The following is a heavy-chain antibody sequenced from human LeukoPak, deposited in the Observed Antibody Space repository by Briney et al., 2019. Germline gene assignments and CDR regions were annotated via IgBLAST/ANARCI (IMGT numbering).Heavy chain of an antibody. D-gene: IGHD5-24*01. CDR1: GFTFSSYA. V-gene: IGHV3-21*01. Sequence: GSLRLSCAASGFTFSSYAMHWVRQAPGKGLEWVSSISSSSSYIYYADSVKGRFTISRDNAKNSLYLQMNSLRAEDTAVYYCARIRRDGYNYPLDYWGQGTLVTVSS. J-gene: IGHJ4*02. CDR2: ISSSSSYI. CDR3: ARIRRDGYNYPLDY.